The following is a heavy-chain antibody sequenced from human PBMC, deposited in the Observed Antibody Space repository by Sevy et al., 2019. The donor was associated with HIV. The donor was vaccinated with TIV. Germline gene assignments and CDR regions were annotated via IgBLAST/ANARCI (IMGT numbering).Heavy chain of an antibody. CDR1: GFTFSSYA. D-gene: IGHD2-2*02. V-gene: IGHV3-30-3*01. CDR3: ARDSFGGYCSSTSCYNGMDV. CDR2: ISYDGSNK. J-gene: IGHJ6*02. Sequence: GGSLRLSCAASGFTFSSYAMHWVRQAPGKGLEWVAVISYDGSNKYYADSVKGRFTISRDNSKNTLYLQMNSLRAVDTAVYYCARDSFGGYCSSTSCYNGMDVWGQGTTVTVSS.